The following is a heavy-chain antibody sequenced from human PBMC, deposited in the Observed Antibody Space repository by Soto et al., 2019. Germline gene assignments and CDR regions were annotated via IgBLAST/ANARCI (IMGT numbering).Heavy chain of an antibody. V-gene: IGHV3-23*01. Sequence: GGSLRLSCAASGFTFSSYAMSWVRQAPGKGLEWVSAISGSGGSTYYADSVKGRFTISRDNSKNTLYLQMNSLRAEDTAVYYCAKDWWITMIVVVIGAFDIWGQGTMVTVSS. CDR3: AKDWWITMIVVVIGAFDI. CDR2: ISGSGGST. D-gene: IGHD3-22*01. J-gene: IGHJ3*02. CDR1: GFTFSSYA.